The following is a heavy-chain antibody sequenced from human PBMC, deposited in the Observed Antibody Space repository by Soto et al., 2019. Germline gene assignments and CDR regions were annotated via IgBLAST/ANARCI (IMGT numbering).Heavy chain of an antibody. CDR2: IYPGDSDT. V-gene: IGHV5-51*01. D-gene: IGHD2-2*01. CDR3: AIVVVPAPDTTWFDP. Sequence: GESLKISCKGSGYSFTSYWIGWVRQMPGKGLEWMGIIYPGDSDTRYSPSFQGQVTISADKSISTAYLQWSSLKASDTAMYYCAIVVVPAPDTTWFDPWGQGTLVPVSP. CDR1: GYSFTSYW. J-gene: IGHJ5*02.